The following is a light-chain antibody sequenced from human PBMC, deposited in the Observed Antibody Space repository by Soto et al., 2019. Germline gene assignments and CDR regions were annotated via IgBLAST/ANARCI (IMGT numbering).Light chain of an antibody. CDR2: GAS. CDR1: QSVSSSY. CDR3: QQYGSSPRT. Sequence: EIVMTQSPSTLSSSPGERATLSCRASQSVSSSYLAWYQQKPGQAPRLLIYGASSRATGIPDRFSGSGSGTDFTLTISRLEPEDFAVYYCQQYGSSPRTFGQGTKVEIK. J-gene: IGKJ1*01. V-gene: IGKV3-20*01.